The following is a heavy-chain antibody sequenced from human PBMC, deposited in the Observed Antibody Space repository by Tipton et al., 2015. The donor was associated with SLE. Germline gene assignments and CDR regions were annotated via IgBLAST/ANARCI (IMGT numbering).Heavy chain of an antibody. CDR1: GFTFSSYA. D-gene: IGHD1-26*01. CDR2: ISGSGGST. V-gene: IGHV3-23*01. J-gene: IGHJ4*02. CDR3: AKDVKWELRHFDY. Sequence: SLRLSCAASGFTFSSYAMSWVRQAPGKGLEWVSAISGSGGSTYYADSVKGRVTISRDNSKNTLYLQMNSLRAEDTAVYYCAKDVKWELRHFDYWGQGTLVTVSS.